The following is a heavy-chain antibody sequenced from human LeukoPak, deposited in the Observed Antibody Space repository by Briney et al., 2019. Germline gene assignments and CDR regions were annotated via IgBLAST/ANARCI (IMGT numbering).Heavy chain of an antibody. J-gene: IGHJ4*02. CDR3: ARDSSGWYGVFDY. CDR2: INAGNGNT. V-gene: IGHV1-3*03. D-gene: IGHD6-19*01. CDR1: GYTFTSYA. Sequence: ASVTVSCKASGYTFTSYAMHWVRQAPGQRLEWMGWINAGNGNTKYSQEFQGRVTITRDTSASTAYMELSSLRSEDMAVYYCARDSSGWYGVFDYWGQGTLVTVSS.